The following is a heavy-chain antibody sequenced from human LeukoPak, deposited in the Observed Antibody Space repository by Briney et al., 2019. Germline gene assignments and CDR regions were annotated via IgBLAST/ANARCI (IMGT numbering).Heavy chain of an antibody. CDR2: IKQDGSEK. V-gene: IGHV3-7*01. J-gene: IGHJ6*02. D-gene: IGHD3-10*01. Sequence: GGSLRLSCAASGFTFSSYWMSWVRQAPGKGLEWVANIKQDGSEKYYVDSVKGRFTISRDNAKNSLYLQMNSLRAEDTAVYYCARDKGVTMVRGVTAYYYYYGMDVWGQGTTVTVSS. CDR1: GFTFSSYW. CDR3: ARDKGVTMVRGVTAYYYYYGMDV.